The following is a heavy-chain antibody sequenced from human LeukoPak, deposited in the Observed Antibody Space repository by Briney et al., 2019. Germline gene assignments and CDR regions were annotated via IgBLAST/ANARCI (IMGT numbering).Heavy chain of an antibody. CDR1: GGSISSYY. CDR3: AREGSYGEIDY. Sequence: PSETLSLTCTVSGGSISSYYWSWIRQPPGKGLEWIGYIYYSGSTNYNPSLKSRVTISVDTSKNQFSLKLSSVTAADTAVYYCAREGSYGEIDYWGQGTLVTVSS. J-gene: IGHJ4*02. CDR2: IYYSGST. D-gene: IGHD1-26*01. V-gene: IGHV4-59*01.